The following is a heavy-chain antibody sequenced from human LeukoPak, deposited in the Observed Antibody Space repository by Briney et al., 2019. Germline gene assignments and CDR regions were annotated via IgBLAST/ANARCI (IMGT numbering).Heavy chain of an antibody. CDR3: AKTGATADYFDY. CDR1: GFTFSSYA. J-gene: IGHJ4*02. D-gene: IGHD1-1*01. Sequence: GGSLRLSCAASGFTFSSYAMSRVRQAPGKGLEWVSAISGSGGSTYYADSVKGRFTISRDNSKNTLYLRMNSLRAEDTAVYYCAKTGATADYFDYWGQGTLVTVSS. V-gene: IGHV3-23*01. CDR2: ISGSGGST.